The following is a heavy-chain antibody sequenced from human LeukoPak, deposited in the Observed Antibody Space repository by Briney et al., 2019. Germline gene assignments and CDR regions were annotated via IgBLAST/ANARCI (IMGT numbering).Heavy chain of an antibody. CDR1: RYTFTSYG. D-gene: IGHD3-10*01. V-gene: IGHV1-18*01. J-gene: IGHJ4*02. Sequence: ASVKVSCKASRYTFTSYGISWVRQAPGQGLEWMGWISAYNGNTNYAQKLQGRVTMTTDTSTSTAYMELRSLRSDDTAVYYCARARSQLWFGESPFHYWGQGTLVTVSS. CDR2: ISAYNGNT. CDR3: ARARSQLWFGESPFHY.